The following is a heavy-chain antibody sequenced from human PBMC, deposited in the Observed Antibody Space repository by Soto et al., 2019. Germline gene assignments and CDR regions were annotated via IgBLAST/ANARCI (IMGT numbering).Heavy chain of an antibody. Sequence: QVQLVQSGAEVKKPGASVKVSCKASGYSFINFGISWVRQAPGQGLEWMGWISTYNGHTTYAQKLQGRVTMTTDTSTNTAYMELRSLRSDDTAVYSCARDWGQQWLAYGLDVWGLGTTVTVSS. J-gene: IGHJ6*02. CDR2: ISTYNGHT. CDR3: ARDWGQQWLAYGLDV. CDR1: GYSFINFG. V-gene: IGHV1-18*01. D-gene: IGHD6-19*01.